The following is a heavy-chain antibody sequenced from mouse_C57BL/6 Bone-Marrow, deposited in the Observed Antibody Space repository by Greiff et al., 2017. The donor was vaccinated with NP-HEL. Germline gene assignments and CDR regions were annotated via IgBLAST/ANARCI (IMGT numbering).Heavy chain of an antibody. V-gene: IGHV1-15*01. CDR3: TGGYDDFDY. J-gene: IGHJ2*01. CDR2: IDPETGGT. CDR1: GYTFTDYE. D-gene: IGHD2-2*01. Sequence: VKVVESGAELVRPGASVTLSCKASGYTFTDYEMHWVKQTPVHGLEWIGAIDPETGGTAYNQKFKGKAILTADKSSSTAYMELRSLTSEDSAVYYCTGGYDDFDYWGQGTTLTVSS.